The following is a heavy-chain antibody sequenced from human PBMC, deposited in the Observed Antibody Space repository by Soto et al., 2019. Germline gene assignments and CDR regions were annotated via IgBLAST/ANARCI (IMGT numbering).Heavy chain of an antibody. Sequence: EVQLVESGGGLVQPGGSLRLSCAASGFTFSTYWMSWVRQAPGKGLEWVANINQHGSETYYVDSVKGRFTISRDNAKNSLYLQMNSQRAEDTAVYYCARAPTYYDFWSGYKYFQHWGQGTLVTVSS. CDR3: ARAPTYYDFWSGYKYFQH. CDR1: GFTFSTYW. J-gene: IGHJ1*01. D-gene: IGHD3-3*01. CDR2: INQHGSET. V-gene: IGHV3-7*01.